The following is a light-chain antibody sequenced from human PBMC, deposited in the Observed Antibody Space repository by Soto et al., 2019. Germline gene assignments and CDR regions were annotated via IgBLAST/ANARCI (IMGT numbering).Light chain of an antibody. CDR3: HQYGSSPQIT. V-gene: IGKV3-20*01. CDR1: QYIGSN. Sequence: EIVMTQSPATLTASPGERATLSCRASQYIGSNLAWYQQKPGQAPRLLISGASSRATGIPDRFSGSGSGTDLTLTISRLEPEDCAVYHCHQYGSSPQITFGQGTRLEIK. CDR2: GAS. J-gene: IGKJ5*01.